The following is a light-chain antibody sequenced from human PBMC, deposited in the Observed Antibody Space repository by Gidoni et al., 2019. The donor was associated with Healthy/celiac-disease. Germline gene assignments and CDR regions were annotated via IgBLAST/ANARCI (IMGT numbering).Light chain of an antibody. CDR3: SSYTSSSTYV. Sequence: QSALTQPASVSWSPGQSITISCTGTSSDVGGYNYVSWYQQHPGKAPKLMIYDVSKRPSGVSNRFSGSKSGNTASLTISGRQAEDEADYYCSSYTSSSTYVFGTGTKVTVL. CDR1: SSDVGGYNY. CDR2: DVS. J-gene: IGLJ1*01. V-gene: IGLV2-14*01.